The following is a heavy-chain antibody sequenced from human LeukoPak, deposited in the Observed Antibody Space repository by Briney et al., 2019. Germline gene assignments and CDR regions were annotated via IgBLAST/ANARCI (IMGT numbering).Heavy chain of an antibody. V-gene: IGHV1-8*01. J-gene: IGHJ3*01. D-gene: IGHD3-22*01. CDR2: MNPNSGNT. CDR3: ARVGHYDSSVYADDVFDF. Sequence: ASVKVSCKASGYTFTSYDINWVRQATGQGLEWMGWMNPNSGNTGYAQKFQGRVTLTRDTSISTAYMEVSRLGSDDTAVYYCARVGHYDSSVYADDVFDFWGQGTMVTVSS. CDR1: GYTFTSYD.